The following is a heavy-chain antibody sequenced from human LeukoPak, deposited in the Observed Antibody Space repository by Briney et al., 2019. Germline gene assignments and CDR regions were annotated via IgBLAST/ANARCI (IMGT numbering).Heavy chain of an antibody. D-gene: IGHD2-15*01. V-gene: IGHV3-33*01. J-gene: IGHJ3*01. CDR2: IWYDGSNK. CDR1: GFTFSSYG. CDR3: ATRQFCSGGTCYGSSF. Sequence: TGGSLRLSCAASGFTFSSYGMHWVHQAPGKGLEWVAVIWYDGSNKYYADSVKGRFTISRDNSKNTLYLQMNSLRAEDTALYFCATRQFCSGGTCYGSSFWGQGTMDTISS.